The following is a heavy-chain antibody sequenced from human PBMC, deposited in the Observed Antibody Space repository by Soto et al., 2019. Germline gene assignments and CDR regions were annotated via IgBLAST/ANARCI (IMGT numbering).Heavy chain of an antibody. CDR1: GGSVSSGSYY. CDR2: VYYSGST. J-gene: IGHJ4*02. V-gene: IGHV4-39*01. D-gene: IGHD2-8*02. Sequence: QLQLQESGPGLVKPSETLSLTCTVSGGSVSSGSYYWGWVRQPPGKGLEWIGSVYYSGSTYYNPSLERRVTISVDKSKSQFPLKLMSLSAANAGVYYGGRLEVLATISYYFDYWGQGALVTVSS. CDR3: GRLEVLATISYYFDY.